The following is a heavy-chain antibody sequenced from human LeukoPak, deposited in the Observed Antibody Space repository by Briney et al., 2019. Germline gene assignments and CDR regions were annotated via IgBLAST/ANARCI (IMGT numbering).Heavy chain of an antibody. CDR3: ARSSYCGGDCYFDY. J-gene: IGHJ4*02. V-gene: IGHV4-59*08. D-gene: IGHD2-21*02. Sequence: PSETLSLTCSVSGGSISSYYCSWIRQPPGKGLEWIGYIYYSGTTNYNPSLKSRVTISLDTSKNQFSLKLSSVTAADTAVYYCARSSYCGGDCYFDYWGQGTLVTVSS. CDR1: GGSISSYY. CDR2: IYYSGTT.